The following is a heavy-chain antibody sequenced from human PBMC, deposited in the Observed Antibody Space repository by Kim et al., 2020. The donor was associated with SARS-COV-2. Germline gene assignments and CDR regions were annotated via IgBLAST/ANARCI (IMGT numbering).Heavy chain of an antibody. CDR3: AKDGTTIYYYYYGMDV. CDR1: GFTFSSYG. CDR2: ISYDGSNK. J-gene: IGHJ6*02. Sequence: GGSLRLSCAASGFTFSSYGMHWVRQAPGKGLEWVAVISYDGSNKYYADSVKGRFTISRDNSKNTLYLQMNSLRAEDTAVYYCAKDGTTIYYYYYGMDVWGQGTTVTVSS. D-gene: IGHD1-1*01. V-gene: IGHV3-30*18.